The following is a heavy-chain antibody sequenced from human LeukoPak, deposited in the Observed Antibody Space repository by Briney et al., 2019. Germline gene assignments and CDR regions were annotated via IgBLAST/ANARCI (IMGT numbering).Heavy chain of an antibody. CDR1: GGSISSGGYS. Sequence: SETLSLTCAVSGGSISSGGYSWSWIRQPPGKGLEWIGYIYYSGSTNYNPSLKSRVTISVDTSKNQFSLKLSSVTAADTAVYYCARDRIGTHDYWGQGTLVTVSS. D-gene: IGHD1-1*01. J-gene: IGHJ4*02. V-gene: IGHV4-61*08. CDR2: IYYSGST. CDR3: ARDRIGTHDY.